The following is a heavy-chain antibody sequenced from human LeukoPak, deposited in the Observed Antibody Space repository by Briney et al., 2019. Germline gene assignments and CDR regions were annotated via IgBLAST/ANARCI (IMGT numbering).Heavy chain of an antibody. J-gene: IGHJ4*02. CDR2: IYYSGST. V-gene: IGHV4-59*08. CDR1: GGSISSYY. CDR3: ARGSGSYYNGYDY. D-gene: IGHD3-10*01. Sequence: SETLSLTCTVSGGSISSYYWSWTRQPPGKGLEWIGYIYYSGSTNYNPSLKSRVTISVDTSKNQFSLKLSSVTAADTAVYCCARGSGSYYNGYDYWGQGTLVTVSS.